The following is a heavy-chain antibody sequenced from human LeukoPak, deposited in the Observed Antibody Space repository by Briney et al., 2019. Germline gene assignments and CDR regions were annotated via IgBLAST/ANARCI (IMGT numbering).Heavy chain of an antibody. CDR2: ISAYNGNT. CDR1: GYTFTSYG. D-gene: IGHD3-3*01. CDR3: AGAPEGRFLEWLPADYWYFDL. Sequence: ASVKVSCKASGYTFTSYGISWVRQAPGQGLEWMGWISAYNGNTNYAQKLQGRVTMTTDTSTSTAYMELRSLRSDDTAVYYCAGAPEGRFLEWLPADYWYFDLWGRGTLVTVSS. V-gene: IGHV1-18*01. J-gene: IGHJ2*01.